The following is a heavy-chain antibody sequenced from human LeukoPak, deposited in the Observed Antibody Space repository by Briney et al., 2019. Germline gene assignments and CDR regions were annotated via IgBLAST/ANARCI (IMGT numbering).Heavy chain of an antibody. D-gene: IGHD4-23*01. Sequence: PSETLSLTCTVSGGSISSGGYYWSWIRQHPGKGLEWIAYIYYTGSTYYNPSLKSRLTISVDTSKNHFSLRLTSMTAADTAVYYCARELGATVVNYGFDVWGQGTTVTVSS. CDR3: ARELGATVVNYGFDV. CDR2: IYYTGST. J-gene: IGHJ6*02. V-gene: IGHV4-31*03. CDR1: GGSISSGGYY.